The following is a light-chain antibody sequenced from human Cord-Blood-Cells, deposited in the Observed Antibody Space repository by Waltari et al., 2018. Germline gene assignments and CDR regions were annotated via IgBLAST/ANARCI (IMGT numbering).Light chain of an antibody. Sequence: QSALTQPASVSGSPGQSITIACTGTSSDVGGYNHVSWYQQHPGKSPKLMFYDVSHRPSGVSNRFSGSKSGNTASLTISGLQAEDEADYYCSSYTSSSTLVFGTGTKVTVL. J-gene: IGLJ1*01. V-gene: IGLV2-14*03. CDR2: DVS. CDR3: SSYTSSSTLV. CDR1: SSDVGGYNH.